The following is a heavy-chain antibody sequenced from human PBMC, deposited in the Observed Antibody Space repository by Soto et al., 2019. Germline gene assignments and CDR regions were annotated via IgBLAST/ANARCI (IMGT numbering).Heavy chain of an antibody. J-gene: IGHJ6*02. D-gene: IGHD3-16*01. CDR3: TKYPPTLAAMDV. V-gene: IGHV3-23*01. CDR1: GFTFSTYV. Sequence: EVQLLESGGGLVQPGGSLRLSCAASGFTFSTYVMSWVRQAPGKGLEWVSTISGSGGSTYYADSVKGRFTISRDNSKNQLYLQMNSRSAEDTALYYWTKYPPTLAAMDVWGQGTTVTVSS. CDR2: ISGSGGST.